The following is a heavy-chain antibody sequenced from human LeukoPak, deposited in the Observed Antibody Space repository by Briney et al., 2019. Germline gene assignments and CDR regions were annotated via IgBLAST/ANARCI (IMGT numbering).Heavy chain of an antibody. Sequence: GGSLTLSCAASGFTFSSYAMHWVRQAPGKGLEWVSYITGRGDTKHYADPVRGRFTISRDNAKNALYLQMHSLRAEDTAVYYCASLVVDYSNNDDYYLDSWGQGTLVTVSS. CDR2: ITGRGDTK. CDR1: GFTFSSYA. V-gene: IGHV3-48*03. J-gene: IGHJ4*02. D-gene: IGHD2-8*01. CDR3: ASLVVDYSNNDDYYLDS.